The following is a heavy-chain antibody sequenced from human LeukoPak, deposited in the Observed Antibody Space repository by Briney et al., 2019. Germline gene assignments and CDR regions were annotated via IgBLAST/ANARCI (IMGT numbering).Heavy chain of an antibody. V-gene: IGHV3-30*18. CDR3: AKDRERVLWFGELLFYFDY. D-gene: IGHD3-10*01. CDR2: ISYDGSNK. Sequence: GGSLRLSCAASGFTFSSYGMHWVPQAPGKGLEWVAVISYDGSNKYYADSVKGRFTISRDNSKNTLYLQMNSLRAEDTAVYYCAKDRERVLWFGELLFYFDYWGQGTLVTVSS. CDR1: GFTFSSYG. J-gene: IGHJ4*02.